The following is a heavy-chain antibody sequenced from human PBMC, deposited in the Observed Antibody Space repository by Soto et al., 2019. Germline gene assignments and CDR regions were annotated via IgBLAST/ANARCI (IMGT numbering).Heavy chain of an antibody. CDR2: ISPSSSST. D-gene: IGHD3-22*01. J-gene: IGHJ4*02. CDR1: GFTFSTYA. CDR3: ARVAYYYDSSGYFY. V-gene: IGHV3-48*01. Sequence: GGSLRLSCAASGFTFSTYAMHWVRQAPGKGLEWVSYISPSSSSTYYADSVKGRFTISRDNAKNSLYLQMNSLRAEDTAVYYCARVAYYYDSSGYFYWGQGTLVTVSS.